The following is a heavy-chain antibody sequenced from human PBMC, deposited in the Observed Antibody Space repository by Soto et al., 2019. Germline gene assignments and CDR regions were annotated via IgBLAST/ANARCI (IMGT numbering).Heavy chain of an antibody. J-gene: IGHJ4*02. D-gene: IGHD3-10*01. CDR1: GGSISSSSYY. CDR3: ARQGSGSGSDY. Sequence: QLQLQESGPGLVKPSETLSLTCTVSGGSISSSSYYWGWIRQPPGKGLAWIGRIYYSGSTYYNPSLKSRVTISVDTSKNQFSLKLSSVTAADTAVYYCARQGSGSGSDYWGQGTLVTVSS. CDR2: IYYSGST. V-gene: IGHV4-39*01.